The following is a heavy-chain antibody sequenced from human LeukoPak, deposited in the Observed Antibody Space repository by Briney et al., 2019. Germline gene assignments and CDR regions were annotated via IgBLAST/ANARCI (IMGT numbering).Heavy chain of an antibody. Sequence: SETLSLTCTVSGGSISSGSYYWSWIRQPAGKGLEWIGRIYTGGSTNYNPSLKSRVTISVDTSKNQFSLKLSSVTAADTAVYYCARTIGRKQIDYWGQGTLVTVSS. CDR3: ARTIGRKQIDY. J-gene: IGHJ4*02. CDR1: GGSISSGSYY. V-gene: IGHV4-61*02. D-gene: IGHD5-24*01. CDR2: IYTGGST.